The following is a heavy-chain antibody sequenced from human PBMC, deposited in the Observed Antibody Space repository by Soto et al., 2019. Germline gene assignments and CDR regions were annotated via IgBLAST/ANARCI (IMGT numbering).Heavy chain of an antibody. CDR1: VYTLTELS. V-gene: IGHV1-24*01. Sequence: ASVKVSCKFSVYTLTELSMHWVRQAPGKGLEWMGGFDPEDGETIYAQKFQGRVTMTEDTSTDTAYIDLSSLRSEDTAVYYCATRSYSSPYWGQGTLVTVST. J-gene: IGHJ4*02. CDR3: ATRSYSSPY. D-gene: IGHD6-13*01. CDR2: FDPEDGET.